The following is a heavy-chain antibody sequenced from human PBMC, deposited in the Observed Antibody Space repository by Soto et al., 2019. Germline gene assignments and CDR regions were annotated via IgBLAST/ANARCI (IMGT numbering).Heavy chain of an antibody. D-gene: IGHD3-10*01. V-gene: IGHV1-69*19. CDR2: ISPMFGAA. CDR3: AREVQVHTPAFVY. CDR1: GGTFNTYA. Sequence: QVQLVQTGAEMKKPGSSVKVSCQSSGGTFNTYAMNWVRQAPGQGPEWMGDISPMFGAANYAPKFQVRVTITADESTSTSYMKLSSLTSDVTALYFCAREVQVHTPAFVYWGQGTLVTVSS. J-gene: IGHJ4*02.